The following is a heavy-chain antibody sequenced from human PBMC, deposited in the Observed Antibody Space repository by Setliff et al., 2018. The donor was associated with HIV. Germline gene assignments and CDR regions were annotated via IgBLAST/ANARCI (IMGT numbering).Heavy chain of an antibody. V-gene: IGHV1-69*05. CDR1: GGTFSSYA. J-gene: IGHJ4*02. CDR3: VIRKAGSGGSRPIDY. CDR2: IIPIFGTA. Sequence: SVKVSCKASGGTFSSYAISWVRQAPGQGLEWMGGIIPIFGTANYAQKFQGRVTITTDESTSTAYMELSSLRSEDTAVYYCVIRKAGSGGSRPIDYWGQGTPVTVSS. D-gene: IGHD6-19*01.